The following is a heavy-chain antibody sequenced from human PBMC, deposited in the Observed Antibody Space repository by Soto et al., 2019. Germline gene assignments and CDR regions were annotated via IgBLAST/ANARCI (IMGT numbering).Heavy chain of an antibody. Sequence: SGPTLVNPTQTLTLTCTFSGFSLSTSGVGVGWIRQPPGKALEWLGIIYWDDDKRYSPSLKSRVTITKDTFKNQLVLTMTNMDPVDTATYYCAHLPWKQLWPRAPVVYWSQGTPVTVSS. D-gene: IGHD5-18*01. J-gene: IGHJ4*02. CDR1: GFSLSTSGVG. V-gene: IGHV2-5*02. CDR2: IYWDDDK. CDR3: AHLPWKQLWPRAPVVY.